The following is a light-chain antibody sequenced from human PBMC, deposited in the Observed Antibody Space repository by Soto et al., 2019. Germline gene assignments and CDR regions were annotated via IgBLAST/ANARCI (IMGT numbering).Light chain of an antibody. Sequence: QSVLTQPPSVSAAPGQRVTISCSGSGSNIGNNYVSWYQQLPGTAPKLLIYDNYKRPSGIPDRFSGSKSGTSATLGITGLQTGDEADYYCGSWDSSLSVVLFGGGTKLTVL. CDR1: GSNIGNNY. V-gene: IGLV1-51*01. CDR2: DNY. J-gene: IGLJ2*01. CDR3: GSWDSSLSVVL.